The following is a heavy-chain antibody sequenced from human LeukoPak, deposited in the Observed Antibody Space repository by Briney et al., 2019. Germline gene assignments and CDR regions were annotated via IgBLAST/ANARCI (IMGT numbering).Heavy chain of an antibody. D-gene: IGHD2-2*01. CDR1: GYTFTSYD. CDR2: MNPNSGNT. V-gene: IGHV1-8*01. J-gene: IGHJ6*02. Sequence: ASVKVSCTASGYTFTSYDINWVRQATGQGLEWMGWMNPNSGNTGYAQKFQGRVTMTRNTSISTAYMELSSLRSEDTAVYYCARGLIYCSSTSCYFFYYYYGMDVWGQGTTVTVSS. CDR3: ARGLIYCSSTSCYFFYYYYGMDV.